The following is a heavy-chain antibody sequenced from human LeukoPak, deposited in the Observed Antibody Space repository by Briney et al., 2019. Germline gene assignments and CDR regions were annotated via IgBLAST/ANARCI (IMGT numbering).Heavy chain of an antibody. D-gene: IGHD3-22*01. Sequence: GGSLRLSCAASGFTFNIYWMHWVSHAPGKGLVWVARINSDGTGTTYADSVKGRFTISRDNAKNTLYLQMNSLRAEDTAVYYCARVELDYYDSSGAIDYWGQGTLVTVFS. CDR2: INSDGTGT. CDR1: GFTFNIYW. CDR3: ARVELDYYDSSGAIDY. J-gene: IGHJ4*02. V-gene: IGHV3-74*01.